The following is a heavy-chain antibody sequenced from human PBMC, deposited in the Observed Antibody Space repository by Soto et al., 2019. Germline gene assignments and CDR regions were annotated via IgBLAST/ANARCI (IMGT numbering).Heavy chain of an antibody. CDR1: GYTFTSDG. D-gene: IGHD3-3*01. CDR3: SSPSRYRGACDI. CDR2: ISAYNGNT. Sequence: ASVKVSCKASGYTFTSDGISWVRQAPGQGLEWMGWISAYNGNTNYAQKLQGRVTMTTDTSTSTAYMELRSLRSDDTAVYYCSSPSRYRGACDIWGQGTMVTVSS. J-gene: IGHJ3*02. V-gene: IGHV1-18*04.